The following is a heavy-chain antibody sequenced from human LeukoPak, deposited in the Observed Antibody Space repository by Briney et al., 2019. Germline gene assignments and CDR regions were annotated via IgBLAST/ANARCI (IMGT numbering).Heavy chain of an antibody. CDR3: ARDAGGDFDY. V-gene: IGHV4-38-2*02. D-gene: IGHD2-21*01. Sequence: SETLSLTCNVSGYSISSGYYWGWIRQPPGKALEWIGTTFHSGSPNYNPSLKSLVTISIDTSKNQFSLKLSSVTAADTAFYYCARDAGGDFDYWGQGTLVTVSS. CDR2: TFHSGSP. CDR1: GYSISSGYY. J-gene: IGHJ4*02.